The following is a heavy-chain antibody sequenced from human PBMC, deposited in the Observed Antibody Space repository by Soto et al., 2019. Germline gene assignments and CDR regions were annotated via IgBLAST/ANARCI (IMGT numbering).Heavy chain of an antibody. CDR3: ARRIAVAGTDSVRDYYYYMDV. CDR1: GYSFTSYW. J-gene: IGHJ6*03. D-gene: IGHD6-19*01. CDR2: IYPGDSDT. V-gene: IGHV5-51*01. Sequence: GESLKLSCKGSGYSFTSYWIGWVRQMPGKGLEWMGIIYPGDSDTRYSPSFQGQVTISADKSISTAYLQWSSLKASDTAMYYCARRIAVAGTDSVRDYYYYMDVWGKGTTVTVSS.